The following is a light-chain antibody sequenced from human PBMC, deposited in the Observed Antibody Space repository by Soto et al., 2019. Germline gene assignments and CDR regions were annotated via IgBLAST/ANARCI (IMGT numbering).Light chain of an antibody. CDR2: NLD. V-gene: IGLV1-44*01. J-gene: IGLJ1*01. Sequence: VLTQPPSASGTPGQRVTISCSGSSSNIGSNTVNWYQHLPGTAPNLLIYNLDQRPSGVPDRFSGSKSGTSASLVICGLQSEDEADYYCAAWDDGLNGYVFGTGTRSPS. CDR1: SSNIGSNT. CDR3: AAWDDGLNGYV.